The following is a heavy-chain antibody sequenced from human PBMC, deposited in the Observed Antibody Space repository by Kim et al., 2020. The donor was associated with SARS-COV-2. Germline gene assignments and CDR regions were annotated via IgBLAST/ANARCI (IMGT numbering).Heavy chain of an antibody. CDR2: INHSGST. D-gene: IGHD2-2*01. V-gene: IGHV4-34*01. CDR3: ARVPQAYCSSTSCYPGWFDP. Sequence: SETLSLTCAVYGGSFSGYYWSWIRQPPGKWLEWIGEINHSGSTNYNPSLKSRVTISVDTSKNQFSLKLSSVTAADTAVYYCARVPQAYCSSTSCYPGWFDPWGQGTLVTVSS. CDR1: GGSFSGYY. J-gene: IGHJ5*02.